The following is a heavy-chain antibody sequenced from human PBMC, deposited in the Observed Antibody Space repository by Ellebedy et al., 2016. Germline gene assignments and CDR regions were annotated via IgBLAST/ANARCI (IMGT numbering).Heavy chain of an antibody. CDR2: IIPILGTA. J-gene: IGHJ6*02. CDR1: GGTFSSYA. D-gene: IGHD2-21*02. Sequence: ASVKVSCKASGGTFSSYAISWVRQAPGQGLEWMGGIIPILGTANYAQKFQGRVTITADESTSTAYMELSSLRSEDTAVYYCARDLGHIVVVTAMGGMDVWGQGTTVTVSS. V-gene: IGHV1-69*13. CDR3: ARDLGHIVVVTAMGGMDV.